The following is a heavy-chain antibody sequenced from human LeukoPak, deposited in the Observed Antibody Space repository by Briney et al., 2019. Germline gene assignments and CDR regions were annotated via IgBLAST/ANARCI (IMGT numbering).Heavy chain of an antibody. J-gene: IGHJ4*02. V-gene: IGHV4-59*01. CDR3: ARGLGFSGWYAPHYYFDY. CDR1: GGSISSYY. CDR2: IYYGGST. D-gene: IGHD6-19*01. Sequence: SETLSLTCTVSGGSISSYYWSWIRQPPGKGLEWIGYIYYGGSTNYNPSLKSRVTISVDTSKNQFSLKLSSVTAADTAVYYCARGLGFSGWYAPHYYFDYWGQGTLVTVSS.